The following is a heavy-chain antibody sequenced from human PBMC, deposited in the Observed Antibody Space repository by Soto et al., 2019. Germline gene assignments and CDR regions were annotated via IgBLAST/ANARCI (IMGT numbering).Heavy chain of an antibody. Sequence: ASVKVSCKASGYTFTGYYMHWVRQAPGQGLEWMGWINPNSGGTNYAQKFQGWVTMTRDTSISTAYMELSRLRSDDTAVYYCALPTDGDLGAFDIWGQGTMVTVSS. V-gene: IGHV1-2*04. CDR1: GYTFTGYY. J-gene: IGHJ3*02. CDR2: INPNSGGT. D-gene: IGHD7-27*01. CDR3: ALPTDGDLGAFDI.